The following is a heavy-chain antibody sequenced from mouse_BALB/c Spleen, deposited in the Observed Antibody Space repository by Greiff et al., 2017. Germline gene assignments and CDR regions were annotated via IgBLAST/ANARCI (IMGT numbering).Heavy chain of an antibody. CDR2: INPSTGYT. V-gene: IGHV1-7*01. CDR3: AREGTTVVADY. CDR1: GYTFTSYW. J-gene: IGHJ2*01. Sequence: QVQLKESGAELAKPGASVKMSCKASGYTFTSYWMHWVKQRPGQGLEWIGYINPSTGYTEYNQKFKDKATLTADKSSSTAYMQLSSLTSEDSAVYYCAREGTTVVADYWGQGTTLTVSS. D-gene: IGHD1-1*01.